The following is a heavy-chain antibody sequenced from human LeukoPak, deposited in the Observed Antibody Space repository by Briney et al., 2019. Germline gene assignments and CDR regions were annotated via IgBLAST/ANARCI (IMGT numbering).Heavy chain of an antibody. V-gene: IGHV4-61*02. J-gene: IGHJ4*02. CDR2: IHTSGRT. D-gene: IGHD3-22*01. CDR3: ARDQYDYDSSGYYRFDY. Sequence: SETLSLTCTVSGGSISSTGYCWSWIRQPAGKGLEWIGRIHTSGRTNYNPSLKSRVTMSVDTSKNQFSLKLSSVTAADTAVYYCARDQYDYDSSGYYRFDYWGQGTLVTVSS. CDR1: GGSISSTGYC.